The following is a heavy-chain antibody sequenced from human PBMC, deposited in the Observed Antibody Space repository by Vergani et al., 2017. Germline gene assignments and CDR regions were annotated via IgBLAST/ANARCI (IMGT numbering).Heavy chain of an antibody. Sequence: QVQLQESGPGLVKPSQTLSLTCTVSGGSISSDNYYWSWIRQPPGKGLEWIGYIYYSGFTYYNPSLKSRVSISVDTSKNQFSLKLSSVTAADTAVYYCARYSGGDFEYFQHWGQGTLVTVSS. D-gene: IGHD1-26*01. CDR2: IYYSGFT. CDR1: GGSISSDNYY. V-gene: IGHV4-30-4*01. CDR3: ARYSGGDFEYFQH. J-gene: IGHJ1*01.